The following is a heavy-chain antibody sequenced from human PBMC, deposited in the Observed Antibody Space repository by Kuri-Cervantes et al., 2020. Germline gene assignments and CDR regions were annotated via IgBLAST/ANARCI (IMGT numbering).Heavy chain of an antibody. CDR2: ISYDGSNK. Sequence: LSLTCDVSGDSINSYYWSWLRQAPGKGLEWVAVISYDGSNKYYADSVKGRFTISRDNSKNTLYLQMNSLRAEDTAVYYCARDFVELSTNGGSFDYWGQGTLVTVSS. D-gene: IGHD3-16*02. CDR3: ARDFVELSTNGGSFDY. CDR1: GDSINSYY. V-gene: IGHV3-30-3*01. J-gene: IGHJ4*02.